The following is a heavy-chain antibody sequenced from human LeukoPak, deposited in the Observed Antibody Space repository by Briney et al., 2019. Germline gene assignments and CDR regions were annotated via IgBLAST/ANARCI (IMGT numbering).Heavy chain of an antibody. Sequence: PSETLPLTCTVSGGSISSGGYYWSWIRQPPGKGLEWIGYIYHSGSTYYNPSLKSRVTISVDRSKNQFSLKLSSVTAADTAVYYCAREGYYDSSGYYWGQGTLVTVSS. J-gene: IGHJ4*02. CDR2: IYHSGST. V-gene: IGHV4-30-2*01. CDR1: GGSISSGGYY. D-gene: IGHD3-22*01. CDR3: AREGYYDSSGYY.